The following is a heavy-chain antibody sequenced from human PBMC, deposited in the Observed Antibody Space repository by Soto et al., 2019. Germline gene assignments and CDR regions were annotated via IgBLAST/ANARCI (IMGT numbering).Heavy chain of an antibody. CDR2: IIPIFGTA. CDR3: ARGTLRRGYSYGTTRLFDY. J-gene: IGHJ4*02. D-gene: IGHD5-18*01. V-gene: IGHV1-69*13. Sequence: VKVSCKASGGTFSSYAISWVRQAPGQGLEWMGGIIPIFGTANYAQKFQGRVTITADESTSTAYMELSSLRSEDTAVYYCARGTLRRGYSYGTTRLFDYWGQGTLVTVSS. CDR1: GGTFSSYA.